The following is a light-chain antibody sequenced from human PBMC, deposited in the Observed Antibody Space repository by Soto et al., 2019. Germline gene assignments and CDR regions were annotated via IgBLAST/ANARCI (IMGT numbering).Light chain of an antibody. CDR3: QQYNSYWT. Sequence: EIVLTPSPATLSLSPGERATLSCRASQSVSRYLAWYQQKPGQAPRLLISGASSRAAGISDKFSGSGSGTDFTLTISRLEPEDFATYYCQQYNSYWTFDQGTKVDI. J-gene: IGKJ1*01. CDR2: GAS. V-gene: IGKV3-20*01. CDR1: QSVSRY.